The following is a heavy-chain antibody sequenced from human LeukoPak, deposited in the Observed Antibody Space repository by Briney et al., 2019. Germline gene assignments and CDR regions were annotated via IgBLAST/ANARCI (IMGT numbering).Heavy chain of an antibody. CDR2: IDKSGDPI. CDR3: ARGYLAETAPFDY. V-gene: IGHV3-48*04. CDR1: GMTLSITS. D-gene: IGHD2-21*02. J-gene: IGHJ4*02. Sequence: GGSLRLSCAASGMTLSITSMNWARQAPGKGLEWISYIDKSGDPIHYADSVKGRFTISRDIARNSLFLQMNSLRAEDTAVYYCARGYLAETAPFDYWGQGTLVTVSS.